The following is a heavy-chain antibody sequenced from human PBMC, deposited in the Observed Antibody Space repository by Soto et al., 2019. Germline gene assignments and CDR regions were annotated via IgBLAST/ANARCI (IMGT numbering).Heavy chain of an antibody. CDR3: ARVPSP. V-gene: IGHV4-30-2*01. J-gene: IGHJ5*02. CDR2: IYHNRNT. Sequence: QLQLQESGSGLVKPSQTLSLTCAVSGGSISSGGYSWSWFRQPPGKGLEWIAYIYHNRNTYYNPALKSRVTIAVARSKNQFSLKPSSVTAADTAMYYCARVPSPWGQGTLVTVSS. CDR1: GGSISSGGYS.